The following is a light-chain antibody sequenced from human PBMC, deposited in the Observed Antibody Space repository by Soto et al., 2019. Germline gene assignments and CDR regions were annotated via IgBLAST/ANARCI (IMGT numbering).Light chain of an antibody. Sequence: EIVLTQSPCTLSLSPGERATLSCRASQSVSSRFLAWYQQKPGQAPRLLMYGASNRATGIPDRFSGTGSGTDFTLTISRLEPEDFAVYYCQQYGSSGTFGQGTKVDIK. CDR1: QSVSSRF. J-gene: IGKJ1*01. CDR2: GAS. CDR3: QQYGSSGT. V-gene: IGKV3-20*01.